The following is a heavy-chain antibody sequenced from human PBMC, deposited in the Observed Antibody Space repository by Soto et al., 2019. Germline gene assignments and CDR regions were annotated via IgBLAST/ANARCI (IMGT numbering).Heavy chain of an antibody. CDR1: GFTFSRYG. V-gene: IGHV3-30*18. D-gene: IGHD6-19*01. CDR3: AKDLSVAGTDYDAFDI. Sequence: QVQLVESGGGVVQPGRSLRLSCAASGFTFSRYGMHWVRQAPVKGLEWVAVISYDGSNKYYADSVKGRFTISRDNSKNTLYLQMNSLRAEDTAVYYCAKDLSVAGTDYDAFDIWGQGTMVTVSS. CDR2: ISYDGSNK. J-gene: IGHJ3*02.